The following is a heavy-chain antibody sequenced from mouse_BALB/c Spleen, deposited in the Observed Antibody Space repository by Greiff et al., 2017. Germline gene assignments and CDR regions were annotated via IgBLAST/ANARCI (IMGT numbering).Heavy chain of an antibody. Sequence: EVQLQESGPGLVKPSQSLSLTCTVTGYSITSDYAWNWIRQFPGNKLEWMGYISYSGSTSYNPSLKSRISITRDTSKNQFFLQLNSVTTEDTATYYCARRSTARATNYAMDYWGQGTSVTVSS. D-gene: IGHD3-2*01. CDR1: GYSITSDYA. V-gene: IGHV3-2*02. CDR2: ISYSGST. J-gene: IGHJ4*01. CDR3: ARRSTARATNYAMDY.